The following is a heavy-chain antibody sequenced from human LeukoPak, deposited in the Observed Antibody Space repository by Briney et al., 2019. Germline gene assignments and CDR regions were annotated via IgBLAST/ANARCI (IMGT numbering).Heavy chain of an antibody. J-gene: IGHJ4*02. V-gene: IGHV4-39*02. CDR2: IYYSGSA. D-gene: IGHD3-22*01. CDR1: GGSISSSSYY. CDR3: ARGSGYYYGDFDY. Sequence: SETLSLTCTVSGGSISSSSYYWSWIRQPPGKGLEWIGSIYYSGSAYYNPSLKSRVTISVDTSKNHFSLKLSSVTAADTAVYYCARGSGYYYGDFDYWGQGSLVTVSS.